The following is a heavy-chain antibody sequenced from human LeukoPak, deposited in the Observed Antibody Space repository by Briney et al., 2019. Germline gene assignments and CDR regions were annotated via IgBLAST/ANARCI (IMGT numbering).Heavy chain of an antibody. CDR3: AKDAQRGFDYSNSLEY. D-gene: IGHD4-11*01. CDR1: GFTYSHYG. J-gene: IGHJ4*02. V-gene: IGHV3-33*06. Sequence: GRSLRLSCAASGFTYSHYGMHWVRQAPGKGLEWVAVIWSDATEKYYGDAVKGRFTISRDNSRNTLYRLMVEDTAVYYCAKDAQRGFDYSNSLEYWGQGTLVTVSS. CDR2: IWSDATEK.